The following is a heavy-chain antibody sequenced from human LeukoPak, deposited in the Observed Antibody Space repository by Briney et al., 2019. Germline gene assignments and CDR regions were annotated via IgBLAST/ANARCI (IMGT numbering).Heavy chain of an antibody. J-gene: IGHJ4*02. CDR1: GFTVSSNY. V-gene: IGHV3-53*01. CDR2: IYSGGTT. D-gene: IGHD2-2*01. Sequence: GGSLRLSCAASGFTVSSNYMTWVRQAPGKGLEWVSVIYSGGTTYYADSVKDRFTISRDNSKNTLYLQMNSLRVEDTAVYYCATLVPAAMKALGGGNYWGQETLVTVSS. CDR3: ATLVPAAMKALGGGNY.